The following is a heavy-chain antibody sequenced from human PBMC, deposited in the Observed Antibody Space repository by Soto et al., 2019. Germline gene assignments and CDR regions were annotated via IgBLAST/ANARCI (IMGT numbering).Heavy chain of an antibody. CDR3: ARDLGGWPDY. CDR1: GGTFSSYA. CDR2: INAIYGTT. D-gene: IGHD2-15*01. Sequence: ASVKVSCKASGGTFSSYAISWVRQAPGQRLEWMGWINAIYGTTNYAQKFQGRVTITRDTSASTAYMELSSLRSEDTAVYYCARDLGGWPDYWGQGTLVTVSS. V-gene: IGHV1-69*05. J-gene: IGHJ4*02.